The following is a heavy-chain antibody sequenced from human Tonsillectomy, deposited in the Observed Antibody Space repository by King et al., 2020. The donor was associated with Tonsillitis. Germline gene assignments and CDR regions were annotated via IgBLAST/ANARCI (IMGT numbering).Heavy chain of an antibody. CDR1: GFTFSSYA. V-gene: IGHV3-23*04. CDR2: ISGGGDST. Sequence: VQLVESGGGLVQPGGSLRLSCAASGFTFSSYAMSWVRQAPGKGLEWVSAISGGGDSTYYADSVKGRFTISRDNSKNTLFLQISSLRAEDTAVYYCAKEYPYYYDSSGNFDYWGQGALVTVSS. D-gene: IGHD3-22*01. J-gene: IGHJ4*02. CDR3: AKEYPYYYDSSGNFDY.